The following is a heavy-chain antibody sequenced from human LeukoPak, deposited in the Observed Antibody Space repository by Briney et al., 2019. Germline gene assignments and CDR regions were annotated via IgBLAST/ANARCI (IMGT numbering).Heavy chain of an antibody. CDR1: GYSISSGYY. J-gene: IGHJ5*02. D-gene: IGHD2-2*01. V-gene: IGHV4-38-2*02. Sequence: SETLSLTCTVSGYSISSGYYWGWIRQPPGEGLEWIGSIYHSGSTHYNPSLKSRVPISVDTSKNQFSLKLYSVTAADTAVYYCARAPPERSCISTNCLDWFDPWGQGTLVSVSS. CDR2: IYHSGST. CDR3: ARAPPERSCISTNCLDWFDP.